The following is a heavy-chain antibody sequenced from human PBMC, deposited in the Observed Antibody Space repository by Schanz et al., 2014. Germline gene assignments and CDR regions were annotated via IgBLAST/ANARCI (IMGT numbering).Heavy chain of an antibody. Sequence: QVQLVQSGAEVKKPGSSVKVSCKASGGTFSSYTISWVRQAPGQGLEWMGRIISILGIPNYAQKFQGRVTITADKSTSTASMELSSLISEDTAVYYCARGPSQGYSYGHNIGAYYYGMDVWGQGTTVTVSS. CDR3: ARGPSQGYSYGHNIGAYYYGMDV. CDR1: GGTFSSYT. D-gene: IGHD5-18*01. V-gene: IGHV1-69*02. CDR2: IISILGIP. J-gene: IGHJ6*02.